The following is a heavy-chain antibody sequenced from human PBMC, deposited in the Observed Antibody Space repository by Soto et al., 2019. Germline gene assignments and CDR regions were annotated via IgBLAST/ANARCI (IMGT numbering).Heavy chain of an antibody. J-gene: IGHJ6*02. CDR3: ARVLERGGYGMDV. D-gene: IGHD3-3*01. CDR1: GFTFSRYE. CDR2: ITTTGNTR. Sequence: GGSLRLSCAAFGFTFSRYEMHWVRQAPGKGLEWISYITTTGNTRVYADSVKGRFTISRDNAKNSLDLQMNSLRAEDTAVYYCARVLERGGYGMDVWGQGTTVTVSS. V-gene: IGHV3-48*03.